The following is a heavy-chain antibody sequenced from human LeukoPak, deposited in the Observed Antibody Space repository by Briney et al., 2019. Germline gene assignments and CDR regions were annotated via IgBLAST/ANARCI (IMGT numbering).Heavy chain of an antibody. D-gene: IGHD3-3*01. CDR1: GGSISSGGYY. V-gene: IGHV4-61*08. CDR3: ARDRSAGI. CDR2: IYYSGST. Sequence: SETLSLTCTVSGGSISSGGYYWSWIRQPPGKGLEWIGYIYYSGSTNYNPSLKSRVTISVDTSKNQFSLKLSSVTAADTAVYYCARDRSAGIWGQGTMVTVSS. J-gene: IGHJ3*02.